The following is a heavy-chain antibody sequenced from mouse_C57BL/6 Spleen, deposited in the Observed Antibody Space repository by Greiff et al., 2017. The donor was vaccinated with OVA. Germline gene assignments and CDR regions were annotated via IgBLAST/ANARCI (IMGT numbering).Heavy chain of an antibody. CDR1: GYTFTSYW. V-gene: IGHV1-50*01. Sequence: VQLQQSGAELVKPGASVKLSCKASGYTFTSYWMQWVKQRPGQGLEWIGEIDPSDSYNNYHQKFKGQATLTVDKSSSTAYMQLSSLTSEDSAVYYCARRGNDGYNDAMDYWGQGTSVTVSS. CDR3: ARRGNDGYNDAMDY. J-gene: IGHJ4*01. D-gene: IGHD2-3*01. CDR2: IDPSDSYN.